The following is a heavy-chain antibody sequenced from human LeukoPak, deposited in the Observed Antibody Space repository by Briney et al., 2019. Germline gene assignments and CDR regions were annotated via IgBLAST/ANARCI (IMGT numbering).Heavy chain of an antibody. CDR3: ARDFSRYYDSSGYDTYYYGMDV. CDR2: ISSSGSTI. CDR1: GFTFSDYY. J-gene: IGHJ6*02. D-gene: IGHD3-22*01. Sequence: GGSLRLSCAASGFTFSDYYMSWIRQAPGKGLEWVSYISSSGSTIYYADSVKGRFTISRDNAKNSLYLQMNSLRAEDTAVYYCARDFSRYYDSSGYDTYYYGMDVWGQGTTVTVSS. V-gene: IGHV3-11*01.